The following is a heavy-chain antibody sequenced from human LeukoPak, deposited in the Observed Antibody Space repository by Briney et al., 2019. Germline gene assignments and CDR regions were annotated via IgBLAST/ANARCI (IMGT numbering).Heavy chain of an antibody. Sequence: PSETLSLTCTVSGGSISSSSYYWGWIRQPPGKGLEWIGSIYYSGSTYYNPSLKSRVTISVDTSKNQFSLKLSSVTAADTAVYYCARDVGRYGWFDPWGQGTLVTVSS. CDR1: GGSISSSSYY. V-gene: IGHV4-39*07. D-gene: IGHD4-17*01. CDR3: ARDVGRYGWFDP. CDR2: IYYSGST. J-gene: IGHJ5*02.